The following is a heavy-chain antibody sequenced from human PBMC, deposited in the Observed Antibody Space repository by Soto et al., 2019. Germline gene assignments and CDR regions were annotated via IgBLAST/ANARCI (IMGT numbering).Heavy chain of an antibody. D-gene: IGHD2-2*01. CDR2: MNPKTGTT. CDR3: ATGNTTWNFAY. CDR1: GYNFTSHA. V-gene: IGHV1-8*01. Sequence: ASVKVSCKASGYNFTSHALNWMRQATGRGLEWMGWMNPKTGTTFYAPKFRDRVTMTRDTSTTTAYMDLTSLRSDDTAVYFCATGNTTWNFAYWGQGTVVTVSS. J-gene: IGHJ4*02.